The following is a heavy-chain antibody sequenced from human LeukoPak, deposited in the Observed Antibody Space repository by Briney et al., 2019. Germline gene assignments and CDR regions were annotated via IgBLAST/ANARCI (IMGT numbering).Heavy chain of an antibody. Sequence: PGGSLRLSCAASGFIFSNAWMSWVRQAPGKGLEWVGRIKSKTDGETTDYAAPLKGRFTISRDDSKNTLYLQMNSLKTEDTAVYYCATDQTYCSTTACYRYYFDYWGQGTLVTVSS. CDR1: GFIFSNAW. D-gene: IGHD2-2*01. CDR3: ATDQTYCSTTACYRYYFDY. CDR2: IKSKTDGETT. J-gene: IGHJ4*02. V-gene: IGHV3-15*01.